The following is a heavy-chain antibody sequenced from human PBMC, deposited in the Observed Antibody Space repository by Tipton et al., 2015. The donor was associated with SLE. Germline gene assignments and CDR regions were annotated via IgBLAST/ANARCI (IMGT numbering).Heavy chain of an antibody. CDR3: APGEYSSSWTFDY. CDR2: IRYDGSNK. D-gene: IGHD6-13*01. CDR1: GFTFSSYG. J-gene: IGHJ4*02. Sequence: SLRLSCAASGFTFSSYGMHWVRQAPGKGLEWVAFIRYDGSNKYYADTVKGRFTISRDNSKNSLYLQMNSLRAKDTAVYYCAPGEYSSSWTFDYWGQGTLVTGSS. V-gene: IGHV3-30*02.